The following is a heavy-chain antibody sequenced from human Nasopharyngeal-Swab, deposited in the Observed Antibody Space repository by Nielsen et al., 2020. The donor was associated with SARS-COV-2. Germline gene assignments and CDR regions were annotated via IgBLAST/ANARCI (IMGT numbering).Heavy chain of an antibody. V-gene: IGHV1-69*04. Sequence: SVKVSCKASGGTFSSYAISWVRQAPGQGLEWMGRIIPILGIANYAQKLQGRVTMTTDTSTSTAYMELRSLRSDDTAVYYCARVQYDYVWGSYRYYYYYMDVWGKGTTVTVSS. D-gene: IGHD3-16*02. CDR1: GGTFSSYA. CDR2: IIPILGIA. J-gene: IGHJ6*03. CDR3: ARVQYDYVWGSYRYYYYYMDV.